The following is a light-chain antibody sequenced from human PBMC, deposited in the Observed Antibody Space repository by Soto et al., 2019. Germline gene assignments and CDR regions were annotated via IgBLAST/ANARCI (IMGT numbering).Light chain of an antibody. CDR3: QQSNNWPYT. Sequence: EIVMTQSPATLSVSPGERATLSCSASQSVSDNLAWYQKKPCQAPRLLIYGASTRATGIPARFSGSGSGTEFTLTISSLQSEDFAIYYCQQSNNWPYTFGQGTKVDIK. CDR1: QSVSDN. CDR2: GAS. J-gene: IGKJ2*01. V-gene: IGKV3-15*01.